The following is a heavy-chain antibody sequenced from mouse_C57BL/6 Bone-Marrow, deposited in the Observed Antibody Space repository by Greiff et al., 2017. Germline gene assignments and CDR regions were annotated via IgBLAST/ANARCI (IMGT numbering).Heavy chain of an antibody. Sequence: VKLMESGAELMKPGASVKLSRKATGYTFTGYWIEWVKQRPGHGLEWIGEILPGSGSTNYNEKFKGKATFTADTSSNTAYMQLSSLTTEDSAIYYCAREDYDYDGPPYYYAMDYWGQGTSVTVSS. V-gene: IGHV1-9*01. D-gene: IGHD2-4*01. J-gene: IGHJ4*01. CDR2: ILPGSGST. CDR1: GYTFTGYW. CDR3: AREDYDYDGPPYYYAMDY.